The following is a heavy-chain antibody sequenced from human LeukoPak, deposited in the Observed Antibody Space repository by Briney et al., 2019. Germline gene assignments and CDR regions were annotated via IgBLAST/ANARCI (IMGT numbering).Heavy chain of an antibody. D-gene: IGHD6-19*01. Sequence: GGSLRLSFVASGFTFSSSGMHWVRQAPGKGLEWVVGISYDGSTTYYPNSVKGRFTISRDNSKNTLYLQMNSLRAEDTAVYYCAKDPYHDSSGFDYWGQGTLVTVSS. CDR3: AKDPYHDSSGFDY. J-gene: IGHJ4*02. CDR1: GFTFSSSG. CDR2: ISYDGSTT. V-gene: IGHV3-30*18.